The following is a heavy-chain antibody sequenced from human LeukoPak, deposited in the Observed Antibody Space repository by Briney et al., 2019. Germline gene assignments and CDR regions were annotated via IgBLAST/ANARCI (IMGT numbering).Heavy chain of an antibody. CDR3: ARVEGSGYEYYFDY. D-gene: IGHD5-12*01. CDR1: GGSISSGDYY. Sequence: SETLSLTCTVSGGSISSGDYYWSWIRQPPGKGLEWIGYIYYSGSTYYNPSLKSRVTISVDTSKNQFSLKLSSMTAADTAVYYCARVEGSGYEYYFDYWGQGTLVTVSS. V-gene: IGHV4-30-4*08. CDR2: IYYSGST. J-gene: IGHJ4*02.